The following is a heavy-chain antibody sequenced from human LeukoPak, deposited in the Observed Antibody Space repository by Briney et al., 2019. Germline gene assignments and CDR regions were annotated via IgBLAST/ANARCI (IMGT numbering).Heavy chain of an antibody. CDR2: IYHSGST. CDR3: ARADCSGGRCHGPYYYYMDV. D-gene: IGHD2-15*01. J-gene: IGHJ6*03. Sequence: SETLSLTCAVSGYSISTGYYWGWIRQPPGKGLAWIGSIYHSGSTYYNPSLKSRVTISVDTSKNQFSLKLSSVTAADTAVHYCARADCSGGRCHGPYYYYMDVWGKGTTVTVPS. CDR1: GYSISTGYY. V-gene: IGHV4-38-2*01.